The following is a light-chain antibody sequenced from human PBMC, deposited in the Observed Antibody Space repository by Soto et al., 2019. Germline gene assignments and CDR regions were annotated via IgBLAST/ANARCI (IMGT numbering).Light chain of an antibody. CDR2: EVS. CDR1: SSDVGGYNY. V-gene: IGLV2-14*01. J-gene: IGLJ2*01. Sequence: QSVLTQPASVSGSPGQSITISCTGTSSDVGGYNYVSWYQQHPGKAPKLMIYEVSNRPSGVSNRFSGYKSGNTASLTISGLKAEDEADYYCSSYTSSSPPVVFGGGTKLTVL. CDR3: SSYTSSSPPVV.